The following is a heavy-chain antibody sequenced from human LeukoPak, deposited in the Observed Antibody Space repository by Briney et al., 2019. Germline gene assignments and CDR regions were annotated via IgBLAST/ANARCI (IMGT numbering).Heavy chain of an antibody. D-gene: IGHD3-10*01. CDR3: ARDHGAYHGSGGYFDY. CDR1: DGSISSGSYY. V-gene: IGHV4-61*02. J-gene: IGHJ4*02. Sequence: PSETLSLTCTVSDGSISSGSYYWTWIRQPAGKGLEWIGRIYTRGGTTYNPSLKSRVTISVDTSKTQFSLKLTSVTAADSAVYYCARDHGAYHGSGGYFDYWGQGTLVTVSS. CDR2: IYTRGGT.